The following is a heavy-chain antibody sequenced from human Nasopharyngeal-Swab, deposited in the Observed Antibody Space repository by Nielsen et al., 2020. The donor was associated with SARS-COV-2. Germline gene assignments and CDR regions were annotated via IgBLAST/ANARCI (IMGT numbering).Heavy chain of an antibody. CDR1: GFSFIRAYYY. D-gene: IGHD3-22*01. V-gene: IGHV4-30-4*02. CDR2: IHYSGTT. J-gene: IGHJ3*02. CDR3: ARFFYYGNGSYYYTFDI. Sequence: SDTLSLPFPFSGFSFIRAYYYWSWIRQPPGKGLEWIGYIHYSGTTYYNPSLKSRVTISVDTSKGQFSLRLSSVTAADTAVYYCARFFYYGNGSYYYTFDIWGQGTMVTVSS.